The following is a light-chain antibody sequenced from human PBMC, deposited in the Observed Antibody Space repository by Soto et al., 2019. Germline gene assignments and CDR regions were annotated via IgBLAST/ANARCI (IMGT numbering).Light chain of an antibody. CDR2: GAS. Sequence: EMVMTQSPATLSVSPGERATLSCRASQSVSINLAWYQQKPGQAPRLLIYGASTRATGIPARFSGSGSGTEFTLTISSLQSEDFAVYYCQQYNNWPRTFGQGTRLEI. CDR3: QQYNNWPRT. V-gene: IGKV3-15*01. CDR1: QSVSIN. J-gene: IGKJ5*01.